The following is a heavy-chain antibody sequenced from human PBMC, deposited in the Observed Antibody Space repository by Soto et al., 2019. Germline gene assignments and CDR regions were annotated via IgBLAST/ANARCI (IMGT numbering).Heavy chain of an antibody. D-gene: IGHD3-3*01. CDR3: ARVQNSPLRFLEWGGNAFDI. CDR2: ISSSSSYI. Sequence: EVQLVESGGGLVKPEGSLRLSCAASGFTFSSYSMNWVRQAPGKGLEWVSSISSSSSYIYYADSVKGRFTISRDNAKNSLYLQMNSLRAEETAVYYCARVQNSPLRFLEWGGNAFDIWGQGTMVTVSS. J-gene: IGHJ3*02. V-gene: IGHV3-21*01. CDR1: GFTFSSYS.